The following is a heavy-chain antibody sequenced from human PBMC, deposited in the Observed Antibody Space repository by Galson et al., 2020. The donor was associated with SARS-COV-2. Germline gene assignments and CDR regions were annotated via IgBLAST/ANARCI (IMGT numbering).Heavy chain of an antibody. J-gene: IGHJ4*02. CDR3: VARAIFGVASHFEY. Sequence: GGSLRLSCAASGFTFSGQAMSWVRHAPPSGLGWVSGSCFRCGTTYYSDPAQGRFTISTDNSTNKLYLQMNSLRAEDTAVYYCVARAIFGVASHFEYWGQGTLVTVSS. V-gene: IGHV3-23*01. CDR1: GFTFSGQA. CDR2: SCFRCGTT. D-gene: IGHD3-3*01.